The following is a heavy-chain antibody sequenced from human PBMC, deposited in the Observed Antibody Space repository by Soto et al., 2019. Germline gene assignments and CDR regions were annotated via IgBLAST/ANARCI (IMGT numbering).Heavy chain of an antibody. V-gene: IGHV3-11*01. D-gene: IGHD4-17*01. CDR3: ARVYYFHDYGDPQNDAFDI. CDR2: ISSSGSTI. J-gene: IGHJ3*02. CDR1: GFTFSDYY. Sequence: QVQLVESGGGLVKPGGSLRLSCAASGFTFSDYYMSWIRQAPGKGLEWVSYISSSGSTIYYADSVKGRFTMSRDNAKNSLYLQMNSLRAEDTAVYYCARVYYFHDYGDPQNDAFDIWGQGTMVTVSS.